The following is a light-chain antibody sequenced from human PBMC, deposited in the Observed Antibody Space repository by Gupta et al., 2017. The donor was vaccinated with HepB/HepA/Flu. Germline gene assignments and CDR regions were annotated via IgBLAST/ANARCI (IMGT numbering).Light chain of an antibody. CDR2: DVS. Sequence: QSALTQPRSVSGSPGQSVTTSCTGTSSDVGGYNYVSWYQQHPGKAPKLMIYDVSKRPSGVPDRFSGSKSGNTASLTISGLQAEDEADYYCCSYAGSYNWVFGGGTQLTVL. J-gene: IGLJ3*02. CDR3: CSYAGSYNWV. CDR1: SSDVGGYNY. V-gene: IGLV2-11*01.